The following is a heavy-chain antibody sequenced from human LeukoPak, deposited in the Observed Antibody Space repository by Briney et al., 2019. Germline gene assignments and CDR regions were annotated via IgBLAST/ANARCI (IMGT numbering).Heavy chain of an antibody. J-gene: IGHJ4*02. V-gene: IGHV4-59*12. CDR1: GGSISRFY. CDR3: ARGLIAVAGTLAY. Sequence: SGTLSLTCAVSGGSISRFYWSWIRQPPGKALEWIGYIYYSGSTNYNPSLKSRVTISVDTSKNHFSLKLNSVTAADSAVYYCARGLIAVAGTLAYWGQGTLVTVSS. D-gene: IGHD6-19*01. CDR2: IYYSGST.